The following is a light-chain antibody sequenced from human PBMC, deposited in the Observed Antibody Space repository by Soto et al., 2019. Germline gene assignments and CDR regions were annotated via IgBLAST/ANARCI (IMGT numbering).Light chain of an antibody. Sequence: QSALTQPASVSGSPGQSITLSCTGTSSDVGAYNYVSWYQQHPGKAPKLLIFDVSSRPSGVSNRFSGSKSGNTASLTISGLQADDEADYYCSSYTTRATWVFGGGTKLTVL. CDR3: SSYTTRATWV. J-gene: IGLJ3*02. CDR2: DVS. CDR1: SSDVGAYNY. V-gene: IGLV2-14*01.